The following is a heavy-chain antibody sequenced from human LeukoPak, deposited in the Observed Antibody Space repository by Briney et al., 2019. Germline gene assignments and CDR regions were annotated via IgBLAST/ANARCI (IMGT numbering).Heavy chain of an antibody. CDR1: GFTFSNYA. CDR3: ARKSASGNYPLDY. J-gene: IGHJ4*02. Sequence: PGGSRRLSCAASGFTFSNYAMSWVRQAPGKGLEWVSTISSAGGSTYYADSVKGRFTISRDNAKNTVFLQMSSLRAEDTALYYCARKSASGNYPLDYWGQGTLVTVSS. D-gene: IGHD3-10*01. V-gene: IGHV3-23*01. CDR2: ISSAGGST.